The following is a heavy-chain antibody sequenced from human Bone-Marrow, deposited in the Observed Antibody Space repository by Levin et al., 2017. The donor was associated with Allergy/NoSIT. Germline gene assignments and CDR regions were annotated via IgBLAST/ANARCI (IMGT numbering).Heavy chain of an antibody. Sequence: GASVKVSCAASGFTVGNNYMRWIRQAPGQGLDWVSLIYSGGSMYYADSVKGRFTISRDGSKNTLYLQMNNLRAEDTAVYYCATSPNLGYWGQGTLVTVSS. J-gene: IGHJ4*02. CDR3: ATSPNLGY. V-gene: IGHV3-53*01. CDR1: GFTVGNNY. CDR2: IYSGGSM.